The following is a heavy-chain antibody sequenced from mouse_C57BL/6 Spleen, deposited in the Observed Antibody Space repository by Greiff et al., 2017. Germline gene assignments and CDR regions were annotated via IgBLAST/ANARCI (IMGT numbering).Heavy chain of an antibody. CDR2: IYPSDSET. Sequence: QVHVKQPGAELVRPGSSVKLSCKASGYTFTSYWMDWVKQRPGQGLEWIGNIYPSDSETHYNQKFKDKATLTVDKSSSTAYMQLSSLTSEDSAVYYCARPGTRYFDVWGTGTTVTVSS. V-gene: IGHV1-61*01. CDR3: ARPGTRYFDV. D-gene: IGHD4-1*01. J-gene: IGHJ1*03. CDR1: GYTFTSYW.